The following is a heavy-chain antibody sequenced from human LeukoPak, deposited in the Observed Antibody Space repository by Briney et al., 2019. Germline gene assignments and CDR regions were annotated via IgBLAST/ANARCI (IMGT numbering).Heavy chain of an antibody. CDR3: ARELRGYDYVWGTYD. CDR2: IYHSGST. V-gene: IGHV4-4*02. CDR1: GGSISSSNW. J-gene: IGHJ4*02. Sequence: SETLSLTCAVSGGSISSSNWWSWVRQPSGKGLEWIGEIYHSGSTNYNPSLKSRVTISVDKSKNQFSLKLSSVTAADTAVYYCARELRGYDYVWGTYDWGQGTLVTVSS. D-gene: IGHD3-16*01.